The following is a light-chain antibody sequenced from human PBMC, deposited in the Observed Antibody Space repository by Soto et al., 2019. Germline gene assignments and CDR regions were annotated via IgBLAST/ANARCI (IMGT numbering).Light chain of an antibody. CDR2: GAS. CDR1: QSVSSDY. V-gene: IGKV3-20*01. Sequence: EIVLTRSRDTLSLSPGERATLSCQASQSVSSDYLVWYQQKPGQAPRLLIYGASRRATGIPDRFSGSGSGTDFILTISRLEPEEFAVYYCQHYDNSPPSVTFGPGTKVDIK. CDR3: QHYDNSPPSVT. J-gene: IGKJ3*01.